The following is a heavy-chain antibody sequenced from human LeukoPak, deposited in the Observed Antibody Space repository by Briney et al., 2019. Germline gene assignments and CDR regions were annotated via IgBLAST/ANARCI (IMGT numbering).Heavy chain of an antibody. CDR1: GFTFSSYS. CDR2: ISSSSSYI. CDR3: ARELQSITMVRGVSIDAFDI. Sequence: PGGSLRLSCAASGFTFSSYSMNWVRQAPGKGLEWVSSISSSSSYIYYADSVKGRFTISRDNAKNSLYLQMNSLRAEDTAVYYCARELQSITMVRGVSIDAFDIWGQGTMVTVSS. J-gene: IGHJ3*02. D-gene: IGHD3-10*01. V-gene: IGHV3-21*01.